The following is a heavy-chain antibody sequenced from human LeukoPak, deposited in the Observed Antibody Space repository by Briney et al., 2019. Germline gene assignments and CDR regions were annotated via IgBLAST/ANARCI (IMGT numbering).Heavy chain of an antibody. J-gene: IGHJ5*02. V-gene: IGHV1-2*02. CDR2: INPNSGGT. CDR3: ASGGILTGYSYNWFDP. Sequence: ASVKVSCKASGYTFTGYYMHWVRQAPGQGLEWMGWINPNSGGTNYAQKFQGRVTMTRDTSISTAYMELSRLRSDDTAVYYCASGGILTGYSYNWFDPWGQGTLVTVSS. CDR1: GYTFTGYY. D-gene: IGHD3-9*01.